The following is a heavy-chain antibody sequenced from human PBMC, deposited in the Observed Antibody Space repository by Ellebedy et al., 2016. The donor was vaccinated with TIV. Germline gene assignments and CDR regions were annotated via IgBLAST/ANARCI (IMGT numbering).Heavy chain of an antibody. Sequence: MPSETLSLTCAVSGGSISSSNWWSWVRQPPGKGLEWIGEIYHSGSTNYNPSLKSRVTISVDKSKNQFSLKLSSVTAADTAVYYCARIVNPPYWYFDLWGRGTLVTVSS. D-gene: IGHD1-26*01. J-gene: IGHJ2*01. CDR3: ARIVNPPYWYFDL. CDR2: IYHSGST. CDR1: GGSISSSNW. V-gene: IGHV4-4*02.